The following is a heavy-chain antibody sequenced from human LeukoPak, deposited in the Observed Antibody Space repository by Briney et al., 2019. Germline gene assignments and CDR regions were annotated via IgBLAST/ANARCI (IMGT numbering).Heavy chain of an antibody. CDR3: AKDRITIFGVAELGNYFDY. D-gene: IGHD3-3*01. CDR1: GFTFSSYS. V-gene: IGHV3-30*02. J-gene: IGHJ4*02. CDR2: IRYDGSNK. Sequence: GGSLGLSCAASGFTFSSYSTNWVRQAPGKGLEWVAFIRYDGSNKYYADSVKGRFTISRDNSKNTLYLQMNSLRAEDTAVYYCAKDRITIFGVAELGNYFDYWGQGTLVTVSS.